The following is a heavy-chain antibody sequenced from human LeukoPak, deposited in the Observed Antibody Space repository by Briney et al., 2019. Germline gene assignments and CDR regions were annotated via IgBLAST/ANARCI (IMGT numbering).Heavy chain of an antibody. CDR3: ASRRLTNLFDY. CDR1: GFTFSDYY. V-gene: IGHV3-11*01. CDR2: ISSSGSTI. Sequence: GGSLRLSCAASGFTFSDYYMSWIRQAPGKGLEWVSYISSSGSTIYYADSVKGRFTISRDNAKNSLYLQMNSLRAEDTAVYYCASRRLTNLFDYWGQGTLVTVSS. J-gene: IGHJ4*02. D-gene: IGHD1-14*01.